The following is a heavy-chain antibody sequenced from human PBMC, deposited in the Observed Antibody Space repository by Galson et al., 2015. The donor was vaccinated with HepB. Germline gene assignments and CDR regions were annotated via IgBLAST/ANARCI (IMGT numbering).Heavy chain of an antibody. CDR1: GFTFGDYA. CDR2: IRSKNYGGTA. CDR3: ARRGLLEWFDYHFDS. V-gene: IGHV3-49*03. D-gene: IGHD3-3*01. Sequence: LRLSCAGSGFTFGDYAMSWFRQAPGKGLEWVGLIRSKNYGGTAEYAASVKDRFVISRDDSNNIAYLQMNSLKIEDSAVYFCARRGLLEWFDYHFDSWGQGTLVTVSS. J-gene: IGHJ4*02.